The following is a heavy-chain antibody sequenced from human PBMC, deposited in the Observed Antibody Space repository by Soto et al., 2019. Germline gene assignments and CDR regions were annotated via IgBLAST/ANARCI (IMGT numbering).Heavy chain of an antibody. CDR3: ARQLADYDFWGGYSSNYYGMDD. V-gene: IGHV5-51*01. CDR1: GYSFTSYW. Sequence: GESLKISCKGSGYSFTSYWIGWVRQMPEKGLEWMGIIYPGDSDTRYSPSFQVQVTISADKSISTAYLQWSSLKTSDTAMYYCARQLADYDFWGGYSSNYYGMDDWGQGXTVTVCS. J-gene: IGHJ6*02. CDR2: IYPGDSDT. D-gene: IGHD3-3*01.